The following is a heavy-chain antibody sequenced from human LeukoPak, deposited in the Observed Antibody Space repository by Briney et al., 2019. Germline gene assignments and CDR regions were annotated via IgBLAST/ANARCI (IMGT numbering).Heavy chain of an antibody. J-gene: IGHJ4*02. V-gene: IGHV4-59*01. CDR2: IDYSGST. Sequence: PSETLSLTCTVSGASISSYYWSWIRQPPGKGLEWIGYIDYSGSTNYNPSLKSRVTISVDTSKNQFSLKLSSVTAADTAVYYCARHYYSDPFDYWGQGTLVTVSS. CDR3: ARHYYSDPFDY. D-gene: IGHD4-17*01. CDR1: GASISSYY.